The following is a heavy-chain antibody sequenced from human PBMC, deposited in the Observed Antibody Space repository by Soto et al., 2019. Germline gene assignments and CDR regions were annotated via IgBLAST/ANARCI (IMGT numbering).Heavy chain of an antibody. J-gene: IGHJ5*02. CDR2: INHSGST. D-gene: IGHD6-19*01. Sequence: PSETLSLTCAVYGGSFSGYYWSWIRQPPGEGLEWIGEINHSGSTNYNPSLKSRVTISVDTSKNEFSLTLSSVTAPATAVYYCPRGRRIAVVTLQLDPWGQGTLVTVSS. CDR1: GGSFSGYY. V-gene: IGHV4-34*01. CDR3: PRGRRIAVVTLQLDP.